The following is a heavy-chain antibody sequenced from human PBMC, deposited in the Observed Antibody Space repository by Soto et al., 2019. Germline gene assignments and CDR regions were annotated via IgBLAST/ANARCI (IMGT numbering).Heavy chain of an antibody. CDR3: AKISGRDPNYGHYSYYYYFGMDV. CDR1: GFTFSSYA. J-gene: IGHJ6*02. D-gene: IGHD4-17*01. V-gene: IGHV3-23*01. CDR2: ISGSGGST. Sequence: EVQLLESGGGLVQPGGSLRLSCAASGFTFSSYAMSWVRQAPGKGLEWISSISGSGGSTYYADSVKGRFTISRDNSKNTLCLEVCSLISEDTAVYYCAKISGRDPNYGHYSYYYYFGMDVWGQGTTVTVSS.